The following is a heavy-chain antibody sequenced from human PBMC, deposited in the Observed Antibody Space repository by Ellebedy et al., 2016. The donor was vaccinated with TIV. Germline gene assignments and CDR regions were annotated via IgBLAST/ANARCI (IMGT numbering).Heavy chain of an antibody. CDR2: IIPIFGTA. CDR3: ARERGRVLMVRNHINWFDP. CDR1: GGTFSSYA. J-gene: IGHJ5*02. D-gene: IGHD3-10*01. Sequence: SVKVSCXASGGTFSSYAISWVRQAPGQGLEWMGGIIPIFGTANYAQKFQGRVTITADKSTSTAYMELSSLRSEDTAVYYCARERGRVLMVRNHINWFDPWGQGTLVTVSS. V-gene: IGHV1-69*06.